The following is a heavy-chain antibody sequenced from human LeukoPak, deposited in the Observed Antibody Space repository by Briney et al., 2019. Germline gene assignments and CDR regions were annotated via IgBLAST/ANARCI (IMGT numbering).Heavy chain of an antibody. CDR2: IISIFGTA. D-gene: IGHD4-17*01. Sequence: SVKVSCKASGGTFSSYAISWVRQAPGQGLEWMGGIISIFGTANYAQKFQGRVTITTDESTSTDYMELSSLRSEDTAVYYCARNDYGDYALFGWGQGTLVTVSS. CDR3: ARNDYGDYALFG. J-gene: IGHJ4*02. V-gene: IGHV1-69*05. CDR1: GGTFSSYA.